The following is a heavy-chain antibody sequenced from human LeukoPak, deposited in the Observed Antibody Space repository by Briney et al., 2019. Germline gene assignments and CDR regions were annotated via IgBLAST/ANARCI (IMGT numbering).Heavy chain of an antibody. CDR1: GFTFSSYA. V-gene: IGHV3-23*01. CDR2: ISGSGGST. J-gene: IGHJ4*02. Sequence: GGSLRLSCAASGFTFSSYAMSWVRQAPGKGLEWVSAISGSGGSTYYADSVKGRFTISRDNSKNTLYLQMNSLRAEDTAVYYCAQTSGGYSYGRFDYWGQGTLVTVSS. D-gene: IGHD5-18*01. CDR3: AQTSGGYSYGRFDY.